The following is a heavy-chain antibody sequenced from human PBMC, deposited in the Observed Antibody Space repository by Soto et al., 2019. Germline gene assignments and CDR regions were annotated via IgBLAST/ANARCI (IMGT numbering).Heavy chain of an antibody. CDR2: IYSDGST. CDR1: GFNVNSDY. J-gene: IGHJ6*02. CDR3: ARDPGLRNGMSA. Sequence: EVQVVESGGDLVQPGGSLRLSCAASGFNVNSDYMNWVRQAPGKGLEWVSVIYSDGSTYYADSVKGRFSISRDNSKNMLNLERSSLRAEDTAVYYCARDPGLRNGMSAWGQGTTVTVSS. V-gene: IGHV3-66*01.